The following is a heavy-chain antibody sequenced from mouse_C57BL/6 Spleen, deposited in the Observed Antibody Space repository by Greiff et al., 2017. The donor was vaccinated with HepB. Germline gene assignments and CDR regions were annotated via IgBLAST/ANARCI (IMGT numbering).Heavy chain of an antibody. CDR3: ARRGYYYAMDY. CDR2: IHPNSGST. Sequence: VKLQQPGAELVKPGASVKLSCKASGYTFTSYWMHWVKQRPGQGLEWIGMIHPNSGSTNYNEKFKSKATLTVDKSSSTAYMQLSSLTSEDSAVYYCARRGYYYAMDYWGQGTSVTVSS. CDR1: GYTFTSYW. J-gene: IGHJ4*01. V-gene: IGHV1-64*01. D-gene: IGHD2-14*01.